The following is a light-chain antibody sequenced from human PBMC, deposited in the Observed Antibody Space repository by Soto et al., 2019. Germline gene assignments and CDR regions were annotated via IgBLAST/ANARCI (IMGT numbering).Light chain of an antibody. Sequence: EIVLTQSPGTLSLSPGERATLSCRTSQSVNSAHLAWYRQRPGQTPSLLIYAASKRAAGTPDRFSGGGTGTYFTLTISRLEPEYVAMYFCQHYGWSPQFGQGTKLEI. CDR2: AAS. V-gene: IGKV3-20*01. CDR1: QSVNSAH. J-gene: IGKJ2*01. CDR3: QHYGWSPQ.